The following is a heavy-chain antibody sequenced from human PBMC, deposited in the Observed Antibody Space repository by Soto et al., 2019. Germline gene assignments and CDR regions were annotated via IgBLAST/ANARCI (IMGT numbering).Heavy chain of an antibody. J-gene: IGHJ6*02. CDR1: GGSISSYY. Sequence: PSETLSLTCTVSGGSISSYYWSWIRQHPGKGLEWIGYIYYSGSTNYNPSLKSRVTISVDTSKNQFSLKLSSVTAADTAVYYCARDTYYDFWSGYYTHYYGMDVWGQGTTVTVSS. V-gene: IGHV4-59*01. D-gene: IGHD3-3*01. CDR3: ARDTYYDFWSGYYTHYYGMDV. CDR2: IYYSGST.